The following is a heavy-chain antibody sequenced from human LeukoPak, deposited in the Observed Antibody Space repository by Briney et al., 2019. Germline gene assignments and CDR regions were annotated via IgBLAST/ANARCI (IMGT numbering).Heavy chain of an antibody. J-gene: IGHJ6*02. CDR2: INHSGST. CDR3: ARLGYNSGWYRVAYYYYGMDV. V-gene: IGHV4-34*01. Sequence: SETLSLTCAVYGGSFSGYYWSWIRQPPGKGLEWIGEINHSGSTNYNPSLKSRVTISVDTSKNQFSLKLSSVTAADTAVYYCARLGYNSGWYRVAYYYYGMDVWGQGTTVTVSS. CDR1: GGSFSGYY. D-gene: IGHD6-19*01.